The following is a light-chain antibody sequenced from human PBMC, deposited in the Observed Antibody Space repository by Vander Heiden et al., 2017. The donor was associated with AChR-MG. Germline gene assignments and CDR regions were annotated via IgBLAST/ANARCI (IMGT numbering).Light chain of an antibody. CDR1: SGYSRYA. CDR3: QTWGTGIQV. J-gene: IGLJ2*01. CDR2: LNTDGSH. Sequence: QLVLTQSPSASASLGASVKLPCTLSSGYSRYAVEGHQQQPGRGPRYLRKLNTDGSHSKGDGSPERFSGSSSGAERYLTISSRQSEDEADYYCQTWGTGIQVFGGGTKLTVL. V-gene: IGLV4-69*02.